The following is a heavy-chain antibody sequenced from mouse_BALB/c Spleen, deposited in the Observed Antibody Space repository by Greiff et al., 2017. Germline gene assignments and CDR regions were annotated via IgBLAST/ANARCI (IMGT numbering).Heavy chain of an antibody. V-gene: IGHV1-15*01. CDR3: TRGGYYAY. D-gene: IGHD2-3*01. J-gene: IGHJ3*01. CDR2: IDPETGGT. CDR1: GYTFTDYE. Sequence: VQLQQSGAELVRPGASVTLSCKASGYTFTDYEMHWVKQTPVHGLEWIGAIDPETGGTAYNQKFKGKATLTADKSSSTAYMELRSLTSEDSAVYYCTRGGYYAYWGQGTLVTVSA.